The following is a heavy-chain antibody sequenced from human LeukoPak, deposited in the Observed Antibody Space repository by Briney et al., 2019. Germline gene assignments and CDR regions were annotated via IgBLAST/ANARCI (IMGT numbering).Heavy chain of an antibody. V-gene: IGHV3-7*01. J-gene: IGHJ4*02. CDR3: ARDRDGIGLDY. CDR1: GFIFSSHW. D-gene: IGHD5-24*01. CDR2: IKQDGSEK. Sequence: GGSLRLSCEASGFIFSSHWMSWVRQAPGKGLEWVANIKQDGSEKYYVDSVKGRFTISRDNAKNSLYLQMNSLRAKDTAVYYCARDRDGIGLDYWGQGTLVTVSS.